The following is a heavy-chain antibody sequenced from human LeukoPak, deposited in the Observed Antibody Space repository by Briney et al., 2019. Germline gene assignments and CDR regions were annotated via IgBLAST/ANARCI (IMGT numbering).Heavy chain of an antibody. CDR2: IIPIFGTA. Sequence: SVKVSCKTSGGTFSSYAISWVRQAPGQGLEWMGGIIPIFGTANYAQKFQGRVTITADESTSTAYMELSSLRSEDTAVYYCARGRTDYYGSGSYHDYWGQGTLVTVSS. CDR1: GGTFSSYA. D-gene: IGHD3-10*01. J-gene: IGHJ4*02. V-gene: IGHV1-69*13. CDR3: ARGRTDYYGSGSYHDY.